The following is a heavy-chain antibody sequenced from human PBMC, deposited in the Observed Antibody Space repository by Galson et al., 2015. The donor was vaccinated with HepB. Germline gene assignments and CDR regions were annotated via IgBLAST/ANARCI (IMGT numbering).Heavy chain of an antibody. CDR1: GFTFSSYA. V-gene: IGHV3-64D*06. CDR3: VKVRVGQLGPGGYFDL. CDR2: ISSNGGST. Sequence: SLRLSCAASGFTFSSYAMHWVRQAPGKGLEYVSAISSNGGSTYYADSVKGRFTISRDNSKNTLYLQMSSLRAEDTAVYYCVKVRVGQLGPGGYFDLWGRGTLVTVSS. J-gene: IGHJ2*01. D-gene: IGHD6-13*01.